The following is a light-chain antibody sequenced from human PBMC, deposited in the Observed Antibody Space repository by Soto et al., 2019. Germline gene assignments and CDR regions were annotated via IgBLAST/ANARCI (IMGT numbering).Light chain of an antibody. V-gene: IGKV1-39*01. Sequence: DIQMTQSPSSLSASIGDRVTITCRASQSITTYLNWYQQKPGKAPNLLIHAAFSLQSGVPSRFSGSGSGTDFTLTISSLQPEDFATYYCQQYNSFPYIFGQGTKLEIK. CDR2: AAF. J-gene: IGKJ2*01. CDR3: QQYNSFPYI. CDR1: QSITTY.